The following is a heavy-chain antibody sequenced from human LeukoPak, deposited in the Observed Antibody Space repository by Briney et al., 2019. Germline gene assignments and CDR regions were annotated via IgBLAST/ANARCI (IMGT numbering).Heavy chain of an antibody. CDR3: AKDLGYSSSPSFDY. V-gene: IGHV3-23*01. Sequence: GGSLRLSCAASGFTFSSYTVSWVRQAPGKGLEWVSTISGSGGSTYYADSVKGRFTISRDNSKNTLYLQMNSLRAEDTAVYYCAKDLGYSSSPSFDYWGQGILVTVSS. D-gene: IGHD6-6*01. J-gene: IGHJ4*02. CDR2: ISGSGGST. CDR1: GFTFSSYT.